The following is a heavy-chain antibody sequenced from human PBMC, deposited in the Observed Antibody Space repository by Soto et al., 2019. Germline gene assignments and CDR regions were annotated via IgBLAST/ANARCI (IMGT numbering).Heavy chain of an antibody. V-gene: IGHV3-23*01. CDR3: AKRHYFGSGSFALAK. J-gene: IGHJ4*03. D-gene: IGHD3-10*01. Sequence: PRLACSGSGFTFSMNAMAVVRQAQGKGLEGASIIRGDGYGTDYADSVKGRFTVSRHKSKNTVFLQMNNLRAQDTAVYYCAKRHYFGSGSFALAKWGQGTLVTVSS. CDR1: GFTFSMNA. CDR2: IRGDGYGT.